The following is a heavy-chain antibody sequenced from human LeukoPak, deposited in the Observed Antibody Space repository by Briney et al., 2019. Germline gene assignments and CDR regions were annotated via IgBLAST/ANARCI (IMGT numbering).Heavy chain of an antibody. CDR2: ISYDGSNK. J-gene: IGHJ4*02. V-gene: IGHV3-30*18. D-gene: IGHD6-19*01. CDR3: AKDGRLAVSGWYEGGDY. CDR1: GFTFSSYG. Sequence: GGSLRLSCAASGFTFSSYGMHWVRQAPGKGLEWVAVISYDGSNKYYADPVKGRFTISRDNSKNTLYLQMNSLRAEDTAVYYCAKDGRLAVSGWYEGGDYWGQGTLVTVSS.